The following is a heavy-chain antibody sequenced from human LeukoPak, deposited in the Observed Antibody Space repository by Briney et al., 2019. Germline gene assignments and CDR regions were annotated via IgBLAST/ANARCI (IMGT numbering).Heavy chain of an antibody. V-gene: IGHV4-59*01. D-gene: IGHD6-13*01. J-gene: IGHJ4*02. CDR2: IYYSGST. Sequence: SETLSLTCTVSGGSISSYYWSWIRQPPGKGLEWIGYIYYSGSTNYNPSLKSRVTISVDTSKNQFSLKLSSVTAADTAVYYCATFLMDSSSWCGPFDYWGQGTLVTVSS. CDR3: ATFLMDSSSWCGPFDY. CDR1: GGSISSYY.